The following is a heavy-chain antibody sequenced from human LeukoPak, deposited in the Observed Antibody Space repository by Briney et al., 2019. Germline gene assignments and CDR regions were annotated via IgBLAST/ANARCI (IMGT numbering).Heavy chain of an antibody. CDR3: AKAANSGSYYVPFDY. CDR1: GGTFSSYA. J-gene: IGHJ4*02. CDR2: IIPIFGTA. D-gene: IGHD1-26*01. V-gene: IGHV1-69*05. Sequence: SVKVSCKASGGTFSSYAISWVRQAPGQGLEWMGGIIPIFGTANYAQKFQGRITITTDESTSTAYMELSSLRSEDTAVYYCAKAANSGSYYVPFDYWGQGTLVTVSS.